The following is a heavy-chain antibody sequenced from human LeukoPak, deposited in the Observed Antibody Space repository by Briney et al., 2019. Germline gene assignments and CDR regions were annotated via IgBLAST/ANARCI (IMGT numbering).Heavy chain of an antibody. CDR3: ARDSLGRYYFDY. Sequence: ASVKVSCKASGGTFSSYAISWVRQAPRQGLEWMGRIIPILGIANYAQKFQGRVTITADKSTSTAYMELSSLRSEDTAVYYCARDSLGRYYFDYWGQGTLVTVSS. CDR1: GGTFSSYA. CDR2: IIPILGIA. D-gene: IGHD7-27*01. J-gene: IGHJ4*02. V-gene: IGHV1-69*04.